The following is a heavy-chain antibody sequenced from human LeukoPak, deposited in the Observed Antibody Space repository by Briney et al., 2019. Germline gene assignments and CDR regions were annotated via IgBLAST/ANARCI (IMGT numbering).Heavy chain of an antibody. V-gene: IGHV3-33*01. D-gene: IGHD3-10*01. CDR3: ARDRGKGGYVDY. J-gene: IGHJ4*02. CDR2: IRDTDTKI. Sequence: GGSLRLSCAASGFTFNAYAMHWVRRAPGKGLEWVAVIRDTDTKIYYSDSVKGRFTISRDNSKNTLYLQMNSLGAEDTAVYYCARDRGKGGYVDYWGQGTLVTVSS. CDR1: GFTFNAYA.